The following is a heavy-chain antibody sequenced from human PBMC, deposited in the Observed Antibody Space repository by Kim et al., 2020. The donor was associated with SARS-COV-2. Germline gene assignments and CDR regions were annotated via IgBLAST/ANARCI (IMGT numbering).Heavy chain of an antibody. CDR2: T. Sequence: TDYAAPVKGRFTMSRDDSKNTLHLQMNSLETEDTGVYYCTTLVSAAGRGYWGQGTLVTVSS. J-gene: IGHJ4*02. CDR3: TTLVSAAGRGY. D-gene: IGHD6-13*01. V-gene: IGHV3-15*01.